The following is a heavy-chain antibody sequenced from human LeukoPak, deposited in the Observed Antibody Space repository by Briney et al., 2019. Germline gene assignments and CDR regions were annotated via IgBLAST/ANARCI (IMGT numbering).Heavy chain of an antibody. V-gene: IGHV3-23*01. CDR3: AKRTAQAITAFGVAVAGCFDR. D-gene: IGHD6-19*01. Sequence: PGGSLRLSCAASGFTFSSYAMSWVRQAPGKGLEWVSAISGSGGSTYYADSVKGRFTISRDNSKNTLYLQMNSLRAEGTAVYYCAKRTAQAITAFGVAVAGCFDRWGQGTLVTVSS. CDR1: GFTFSSYA. J-gene: IGHJ5*02. CDR2: ISGSGGST.